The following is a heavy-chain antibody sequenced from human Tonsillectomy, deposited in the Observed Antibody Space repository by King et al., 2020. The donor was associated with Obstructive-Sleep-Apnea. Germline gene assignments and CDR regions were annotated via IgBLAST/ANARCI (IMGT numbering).Heavy chain of an antibody. J-gene: IGHJ4*02. D-gene: IGHD2-15*01. CDR3: TARQCSVGKTVDY. CDR1: GFTFSNAW. V-gene: IGHV3-15*01. Sequence: VQLVESGGGLVKPGGSLRLSCAASGFTFSNAWMSWVRQAPGKGLEWVGRIKSKTDGGTTEYAAPVKGRFTISRDDSKNTLYLQMNSLKTEDTAVYYCTARQCSVGKTVDYCGQGTLFSVSS. CDR2: IKSKTDGGTT.